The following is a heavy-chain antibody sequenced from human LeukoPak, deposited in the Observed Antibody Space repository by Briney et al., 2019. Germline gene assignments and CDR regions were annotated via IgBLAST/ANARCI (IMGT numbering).Heavy chain of an antibody. CDR3: AKSPVGATTVYFDY. D-gene: IGHD1-26*01. CDR1: GSTFSSYA. Sequence: GGSLRLSCAAPGSTFSSYAMSWVRQAPGKGLEWVSAISGSGGSTYYADSVKGRFTISRDNSKNTLYLQMNSLRAEDTAVYYCAKSPVGATTVYFDYWGQGTLVTVSS. J-gene: IGHJ4*02. V-gene: IGHV3-23*01. CDR2: ISGSGGST.